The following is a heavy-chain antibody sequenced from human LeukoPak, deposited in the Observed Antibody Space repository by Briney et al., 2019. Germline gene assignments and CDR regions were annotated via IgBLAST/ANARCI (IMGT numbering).Heavy chain of an antibody. V-gene: IGHV5-51*01. Sequence: ESLKISCKGSGYNFTSYWIGWVRPMPGKGLEWMGIIYPADSDTRYSRSFQGQVTIQAHKSISTAYLQWSSLKASDTAMYYCARCIGSGWYDYWGQGTLVTVSS. D-gene: IGHD6-13*01. CDR3: ARCIGSGWYDY. CDR2: IYPADSDT. J-gene: IGHJ4*02. CDR1: GYNFTSYW.